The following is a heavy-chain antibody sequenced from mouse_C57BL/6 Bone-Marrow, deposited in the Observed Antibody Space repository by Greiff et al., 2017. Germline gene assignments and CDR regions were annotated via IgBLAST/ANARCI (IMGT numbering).Heavy chain of an antibody. CDR2: INSDGGST. CDR1: EYEFPSHD. V-gene: IGHV5-2*01. J-gene: IGHJ4*01. CDR3: ASLVLYAMDY. Sequence: EVKLMESGGGLVQPGESLKLSCESNEYEFPSHDMSWVRKTPGKRLELVAAINSDGGSTYYPDTMERRFIISRDNTKKTLYLQMSSLRSEDTALXYCASLVLYAMDYWGQGTSVTVSS.